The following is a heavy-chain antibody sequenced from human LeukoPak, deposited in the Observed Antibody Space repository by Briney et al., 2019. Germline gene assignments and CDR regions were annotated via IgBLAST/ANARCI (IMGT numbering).Heavy chain of an antibody. Sequence: PGGSLRLSCAASGFTFSSYGMHWVRQAPGKGLEWVAFIRYDGSNKYYADSVKGRFTISRDNSKNTLYLQMNSLRAEDTAVYYCAKDPQLLSVYYYHYMDVWGKGTTVTVSS. CDR1: GFTFSSYG. J-gene: IGHJ6*03. CDR2: IRYDGSNK. D-gene: IGHD2-2*01. CDR3: AKDPQLLSVYYYHYMDV. V-gene: IGHV3-30*02.